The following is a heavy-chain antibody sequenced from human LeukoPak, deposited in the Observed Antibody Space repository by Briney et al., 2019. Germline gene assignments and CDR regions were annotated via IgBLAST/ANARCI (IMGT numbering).Heavy chain of an antibody. CDR1: GGSINDFY. V-gene: IGHV4-59*01. CDR2: IFYSGSA. D-gene: IGHD1-26*01. J-gene: IGHJ6*02. Sequence: PSETLSLTCTVSGGSINDFYWTWIRQPPGKGLEWIGYIFYSGSANSNPSLESRVTISVDTSNNQFSLKLSSVTAADTAAYYCARLRSGSTPPPPHYYYGLDVWGQGTTVTVSS. CDR3: ARLRSGSTPPPPHYYYGLDV.